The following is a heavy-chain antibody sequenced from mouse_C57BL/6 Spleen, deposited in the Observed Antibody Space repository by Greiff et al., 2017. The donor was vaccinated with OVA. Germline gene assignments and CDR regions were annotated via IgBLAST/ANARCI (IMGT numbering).Heavy chain of an antibody. J-gene: IGHJ2*01. D-gene: IGHD1-1*01. CDR1: GYTFTSYW. CDR3: ARSRDYGSSYVGY. CDR2: IHPNSGST. V-gene: IGHV1-64*01. Sequence: QVQLKQPGAELVKPGASVKLSCKASGYTFTSYWMHWVKQRPGQGLEWIGMIHPNSGSTKYNEKFKSKATLTVDKSSSTATMQLSSLTAEDAAVYYCARSRDYGSSYVGYWGQGTTLTVSS.